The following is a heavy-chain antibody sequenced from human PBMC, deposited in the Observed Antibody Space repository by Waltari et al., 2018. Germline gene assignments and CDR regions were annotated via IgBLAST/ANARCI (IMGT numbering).Heavy chain of an antibody. CDR1: GGTFSSYA. CDR2: IIPMFGTA. CDR3: AQTLSYSGSPDY. Sequence: QVQLVQSGAEVKKPGSSVKVSCKASGGTFSSYAIRWVRQAPGQGREWMGRIIPMFGTANSAQKFQGRVTITADKSTSTAYMELSSLRSEDTAVYYCAQTLSYSGSPDYGGQGTLVTVSS. D-gene: IGHD1-26*01. V-gene: IGHV1-69*08. J-gene: IGHJ4*02.